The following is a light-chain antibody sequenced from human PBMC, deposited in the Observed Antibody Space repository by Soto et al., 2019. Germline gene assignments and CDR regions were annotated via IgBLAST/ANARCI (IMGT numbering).Light chain of an antibody. CDR3: QSFDSSLSTWV. V-gene: IGLV1-40*01. CDR1: SSSIGSCYG. J-gene: IGLJ3*02. CDR2: DNN. Sequence: QSVLTQPPSVSGAPGQTVTISCTGSSSSIGSCYGVHWYQQLPGTAPKLLIYDNNNRPSGVPDRFSGSRSGTSASLAIAGLLAEDEADYYCQSFDSSLSTWVFGGGTKLTVL.